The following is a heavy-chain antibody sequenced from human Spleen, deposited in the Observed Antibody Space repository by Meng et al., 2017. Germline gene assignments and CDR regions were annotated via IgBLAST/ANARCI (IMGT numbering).Heavy chain of an antibody. J-gene: IGHJ4*02. CDR1: GFPFSSYA. CDR2: ISGSGDIT. D-gene: IGHD3-10*01. Sequence: GGSLRLSCGGSGFPFSSYAMTWVRQAPGKGLDWVSVISGSGDITYYADSVKGRFTISRDNSQNTVYLQMNSLRADDTAVYYCAKYSYGLGDYFDYWGQGALVTVSS. CDR3: AKYSYGLGDYFDY. V-gene: IGHV3-23*01.